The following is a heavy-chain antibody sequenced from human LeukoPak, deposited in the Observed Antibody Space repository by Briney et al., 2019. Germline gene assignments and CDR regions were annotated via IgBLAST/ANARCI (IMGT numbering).Heavy chain of an antibody. D-gene: IGHD3-9*01. Sequence: PGGSLRLSCAASGFSFSTYTMTWVRQAPGKGLEWVSYISASSTAIFYADSVRGRFTISRDNAKKSLYLQMNSLRAEDTAVYYCARGLTYYDILAGYHDRLDYFDYWGQGTLVTVSS. CDR3: ARGLTYYDILAGYHDRLDYFDY. J-gene: IGHJ4*02. V-gene: IGHV3-48*04. CDR2: ISASSTAI. CDR1: GFSFSTYT.